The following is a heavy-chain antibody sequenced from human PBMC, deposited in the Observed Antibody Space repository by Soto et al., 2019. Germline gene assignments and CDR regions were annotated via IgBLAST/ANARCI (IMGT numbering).Heavy chain of an antibody. CDR3: ARGGGATWPGWFDP. D-gene: IGHD3-16*01. V-gene: IGHV1-69*18. CDR2: IIPVFGTT. J-gene: IGHJ5*02. CDR1: GGLFNSNG. Sequence: QVQLVQSGTEVNKSGSSVKVSCQVSGGLFNSNGINWVRQAPGQGLEWMGSIIPVFGTTKYAQKFQARVTISAEESTNTVYIQLSSLKSDDAAIYYCARGGGATWPGWFDPWGQGTPVVVSS.